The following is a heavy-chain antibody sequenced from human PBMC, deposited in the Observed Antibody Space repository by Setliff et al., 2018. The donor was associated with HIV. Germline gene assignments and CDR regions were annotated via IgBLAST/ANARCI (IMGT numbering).Heavy chain of an antibody. J-gene: IGHJ6*03. CDR3: ARDGTTFLAAMDV. Sequence: PGGSLRLSCAASGFKFTSFSMNWVRQAPGKGLEWVSHISGNEKNMDYADSVKGRFTISRGNARNSLYLQMNSLRADDTAVYYCARDGTTFLAAMDVWGKGTTVTV. D-gene: IGHD3-3*02. V-gene: IGHV3-48*04. CDR1: GFKFTSFS. CDR2: ISGNEKNM.